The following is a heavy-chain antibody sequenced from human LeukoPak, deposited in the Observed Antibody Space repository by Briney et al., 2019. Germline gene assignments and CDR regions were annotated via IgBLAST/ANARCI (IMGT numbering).Heavy chain of an antibody. J-gene: IGHJ4*02. CDR3: ATDSYVSGSYYRLFY. CDR2: IYSGGIT. V-gene: IGHV3-53*01. D-gene: IGHD3-10*01. CDR1: GFTVSSNY. Sequence: GGSLRLSCAASGFTVSSNYMTWVRQAPGKGLEWVSVIYSGGITYYADSVKGRFTISRDNSKKTIYLQMNNLRAEDTAIYYCATDSYVSGSYYRLFYWGQGTLVTVSS.